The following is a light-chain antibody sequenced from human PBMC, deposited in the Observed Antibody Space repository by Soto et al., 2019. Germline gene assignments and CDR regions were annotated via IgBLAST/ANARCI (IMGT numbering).Light chain of an antibody. Sequence: EIVLTQSPATLSLSPGERATLSCGAGQSVSSSYLAWYQQKPGLAPRLLIYDAPSRATGIPDRFSGSGSGTDFTLTISRLEPEDFAVYYCQQYGSSPITFGQGTKLEIK. CDR1: QSVSSSY. CDR2: DAP. J-gene: IGKJ2*01. V-gene: IGKV3D-20*01. CDR3: QQYGSSPIT.